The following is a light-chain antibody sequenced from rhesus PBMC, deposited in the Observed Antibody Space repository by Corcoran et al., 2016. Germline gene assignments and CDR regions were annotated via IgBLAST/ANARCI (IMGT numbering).Light chain of an antibody. V-gene: IGKV3-24*04. CDR2: DAF. Sequence: ETVVTQSPATLSLSPGERATLSCRASKSVGSNLAWYQQKPGQAPKLLNLDAFSRATGLPDRFSGRGSGTEFTLTISSLEPGDVGVYYCQQYNNWKTFGHGTKVEIK. CDR1: KSVGSN. J-gene: IGKJ1*01. CDR3: QQYNNWKT.